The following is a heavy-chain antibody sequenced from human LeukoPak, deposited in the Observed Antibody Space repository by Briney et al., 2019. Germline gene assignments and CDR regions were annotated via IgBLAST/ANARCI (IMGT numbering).Heavy chain of an antibody. Sequence: GVSLTLSCAASGFTFSSIGMHWDRPAPGNGRVWVSFIRYDGSNKYYTDSVKGRFTISRDNSKNTLYLKMNRLRAKDTAVYYSVKHYDFLSGYYSPTRGYLYSSGPGTLVTVSS. CDR3: VKHYDFLSGYYSPTRGYLYS. V-gene: IGHV3-30*02. CDR1: GFTFSSIG. D-gene: IGHD3-3*01. J-gene: IGHJ5*01. CDR2: IRYDGSNK.